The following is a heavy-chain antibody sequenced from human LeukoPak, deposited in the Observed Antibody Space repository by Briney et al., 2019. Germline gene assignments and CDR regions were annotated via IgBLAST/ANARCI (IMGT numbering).Heavy chain of an antibody. D-gene: IGHD2-15*01. Sequence: PGGSLRLSCAASGFTFSSYGMSWVRQAPGKGLEWVSAISGSGGSTYYADSVKGRFTISRDNSKNTLYLQMNSLRAEDTAVYYCARQWGRFPTGWWLDTLDVWGQGSMVIVSS. V-gene: IGHV3-23*01. CDR1: GFTFSSYG. J-gene: IGHJ3*01. CDR3: ARQWGRFPTGWWLDTLDV. CDR2: ISGSGGST.